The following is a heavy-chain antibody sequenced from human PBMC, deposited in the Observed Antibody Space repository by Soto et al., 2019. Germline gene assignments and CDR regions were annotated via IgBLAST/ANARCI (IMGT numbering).Heavy chain of an antibody. Sequence: GGSLRLSCAASGFTVSSNYMSWVRQAPGKGLEWVSVIYSGGSTYYADSVKGRFTISRDNSKNTLYLQMNSLRAEDTAVYYCAREAPSKSNPNYWGQGTLVTVSS. D-gene: IGHD4-4*01. CDR2: IYSGGST. V-gene: IGHV3-66*01. J-gene: IGHJ4*02. CDR3: AREAPSKSNPNY. CDR1: GFTVSSNY.